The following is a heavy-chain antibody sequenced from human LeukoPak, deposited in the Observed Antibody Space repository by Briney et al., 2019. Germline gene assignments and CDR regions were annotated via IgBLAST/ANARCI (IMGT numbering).Heavy chain of an antibody. V-gene: IGHV1-2*02. CDR1: GYTFTKYG. D-gene: IGHD5-24*01. J-gene: IGHJ4*02. CDR2: INPNSGGT. CDR3: ARAEMATIPEPFDY. Sequence: GASVKVSCKASGYTFTKYGVYWVRQAPGQGLEWMGWINPNSGGTNYAQKFQGRVTMTRDTSISTAYMELSRLRSDDTAVYYCARAEMATIPEPFDYWGQGTLVTVSS.